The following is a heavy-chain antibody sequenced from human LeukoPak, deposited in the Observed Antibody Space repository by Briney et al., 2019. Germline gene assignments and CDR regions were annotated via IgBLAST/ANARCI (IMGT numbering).Heavy chain of an antibody. CDR2: ISSSSSYI. CDR1: GFTFSSYS. CDR3: ARDGVATITVDY. D-gene: IGHD5-24*01. Sequence: GGSLRLSCAASGFTFSSYSMNWVRQAPGKGLEWVSSISSSSSYIYYADSVKGRFTISRDNAKNSLYLQMNSLRAEDTAVYYCARDGVATITVDYWGQGTLATVSS. J-gene: IGHJ4*02. V-gene: IGHV3-21*01.